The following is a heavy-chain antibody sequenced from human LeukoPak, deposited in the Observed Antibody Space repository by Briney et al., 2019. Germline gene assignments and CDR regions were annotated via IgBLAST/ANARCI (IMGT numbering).Heavy chain of an antibody. V-gene: IGHV3-21*01. CDR1: GFTFSSYS. J-gene: IGHJ4*02. CDR3: ARDSPLTGDGLFDY. D-gene: IGHD7-27*01. CDR2: ISSSSSYI. Sequence: GGSLRLSCAASGFTFSSYSMNWVRQAPGKGLEWVSSISSSSSYIYYADSVKGRFTISRDNAKNSLYPQMNSLRAEDTAVYYCARDSPLTGDGLFDYWGQGTLVTVSS.